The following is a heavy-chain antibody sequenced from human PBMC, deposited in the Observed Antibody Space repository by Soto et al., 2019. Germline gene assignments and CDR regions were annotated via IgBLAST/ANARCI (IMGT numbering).Heavy chain of an antibody. Sequence: EVQLVESGGGFIYPGGSLRLSCAASGLTISNAWMNWVRQAPGKGLEWVGRIKTNTESGTTDYAAAVKGRFTVSRDDSKNTLYLQMNSLKTEDLAVYYCTTGSVEGVWGQGTTVTVSS. CDR2: IKTNTESGTT. V-gene: IGHV3-15*07. D-gene: IGHD2-15*01. CDR1: GLTISNAW. CDR3: TTGSVEGV. J-gene: IGHJ6*02.